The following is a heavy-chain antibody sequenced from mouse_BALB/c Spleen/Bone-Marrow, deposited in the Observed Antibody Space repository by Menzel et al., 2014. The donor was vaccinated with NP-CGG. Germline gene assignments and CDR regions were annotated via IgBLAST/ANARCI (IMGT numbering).Heavy chain of an antibody. CDR3: ARSTCCAITY. J-gene: IGHJ3*01. D-gene: IGHD1-1*01. CDR2: INPYNDGT. Sequence: EVRVVESGPELVKPGASVKMSCKASGYTFTSYVMHWVKQKPGQGLEWIGYINPYNDGTKYNAKFKGKATLTQDRSSSTAYMELSSLASEDSAVYDCARSTCCAITYWGQGTLVTVS. V-gene: IGHV1-14*01. CDR1: GYTFTSYV.